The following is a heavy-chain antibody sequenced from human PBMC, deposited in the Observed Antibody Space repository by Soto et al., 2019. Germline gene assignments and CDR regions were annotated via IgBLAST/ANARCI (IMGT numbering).Heavy chain of an antibody. D-gene: IGHD6-6*01. Sequence: SETLSLTCAVYGGSFSGYYWSWIRQPPGKGLEWIGEINPSGSTNYNPSLKSRVTISVDTSKNQFSLKLSSVTAADTAVYYCARGHDSSSYYYYDYMDVWGKGTTVTVSS. V-gene: IGHV4-34*01. CDR2: INPSGST. CDR3: ARGHDSSSYYYYDYMDV. CDR1: GGSFSGYY. J-gene: IGHJ6*03.